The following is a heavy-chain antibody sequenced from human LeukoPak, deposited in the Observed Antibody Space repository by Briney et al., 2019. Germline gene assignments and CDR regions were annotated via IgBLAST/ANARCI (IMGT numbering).Heavy chain of an antibody. CDR3: ATPLGDFWSGYRARTDY. Sequence: GGSLRLSCAASGFTFSSYAMSWVRQAPGKGLEWVSAISGSGGSTYYADSVKGRFTISRDNSKNTLYLHMDSLRAEDTAVYYCATPLGDFWSGYRARTDYWGQGTLVTVSS. CDR2: ISGSGGST. V-gene: IGHV3-23*01. CDR1: GFTFSSYA. D-gene: IGHD3-3*01. J-gene: IGHJ4*02.